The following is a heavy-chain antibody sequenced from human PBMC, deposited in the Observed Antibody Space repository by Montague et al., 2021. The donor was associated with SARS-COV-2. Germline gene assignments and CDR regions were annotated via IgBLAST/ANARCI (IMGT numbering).Heavy chain of an antibody. D-gene: IGHD6-19*01. CDR3: ARGSRQWLVRPPHYYYFDY. CDR1: GGSFSGYY. J-gene: IGHJ4*02. CDR2: INHSGST. V-gene: IGHV4-34*01. Sequence: CAVYGGSFSGYYWSWIRRPPGKELEWIGEINHSGSTNYNPSLKSRVTISVDTSKNQFSLKLSSVTAADTAVYYCARGSRQWLVRPPHYYYFDYWGQGTLVTVSS.